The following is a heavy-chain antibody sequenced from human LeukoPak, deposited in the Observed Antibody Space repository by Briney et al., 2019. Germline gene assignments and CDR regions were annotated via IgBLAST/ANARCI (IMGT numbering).Heavy chain of an antibody. V-gene: IGHV1-2*02. CDR1: GYTFTGYY. CDR3: ARDLSRWGPAWHCSSTSCYPGTFDY. J-gene: IGHJ4*02. D-gene: IGHD2-2*01. CDR2: INPHSGGT. Sequence: GASVKVSCKASGYTFTGYYVHWVRQAPGQGLEWMGWINPHSGGTNYAQKFQGRVTMTRDTSISTAYMELSRLRSDDTAVYYCARDLSRWGPAWHCSSTSCYPGTFDYWGQGTLVTVSS.